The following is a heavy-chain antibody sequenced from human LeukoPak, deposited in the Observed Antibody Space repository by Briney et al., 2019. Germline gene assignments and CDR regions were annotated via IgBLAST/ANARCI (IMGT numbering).Heavy chain of an antibody. J-gene: IGHJ4*02. CDR1: GFTFGDYA. CDR3: TRAEMATTSFDS. D-gene: IGHD5-24*01. CDR2: IRGKAYGGTT. V-gene: IGHV3-49*04. Sequence: GRSLRLSCTTSGFTFGDYAMGWVRQAPGKGLEWVSFIRGKAYGGTTEYTASVKRRFTISRDNSKNIAYLQMNSLKTEDTAVYYCTRAEMATTSFDSWGQGTPLIVSS.